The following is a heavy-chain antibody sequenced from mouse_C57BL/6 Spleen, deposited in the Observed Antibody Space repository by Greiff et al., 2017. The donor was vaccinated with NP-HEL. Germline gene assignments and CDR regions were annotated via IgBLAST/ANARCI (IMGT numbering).Heavy chain of an antibody. Sequence: QVQLKQPGAELVMPGASVKLSCKASGYTFTSYWMHWVKQRPGQGLEWIGEIDPSDSYTNYNQKFKGKSTLTVDKSSSTAYMQLSSLTSEDSAVYYCARRSSSGPYFDYWGQGTTLTVSS. CDR2: IDPSDSYT. D-gene: IGHD3-2*02. J-gene: IGHJ2*01. CDR1: GYTFTSYW. V-gene: IGHV1-69*01. CDR3: ARRSSSGPYFDY.